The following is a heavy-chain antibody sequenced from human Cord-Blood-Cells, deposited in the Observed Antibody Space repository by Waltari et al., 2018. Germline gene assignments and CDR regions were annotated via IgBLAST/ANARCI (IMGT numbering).Heavy chain of an antibody. CDR2: SNPSLGIA. CDR1: GGTFSSYA. D-gene: IGHD3-16*01. V-gene: IGHV1-69*09. CDR3: ARVGWGSTGYFDL. J-gene: IGHJ2*01. Sequence: QVQLVQSGAEVKKPGSSVKVSCKASGGTFSSYAISWVRQAPGQGREWMGSSNPSLGIANYAQKCQGRVTITANKSTSTAYMELSSLRSEDTAVYYCARVGWGSTGYFDLWGRGTLVTVSS.